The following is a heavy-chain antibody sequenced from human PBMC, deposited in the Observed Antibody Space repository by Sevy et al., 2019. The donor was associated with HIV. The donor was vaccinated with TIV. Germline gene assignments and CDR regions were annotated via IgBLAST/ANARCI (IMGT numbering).Heavy chain of an antibody. CDR1: GFTFTRYA. J-gene: IGHJ4*02. CDR2: VSKEGTNK. D-gene: IGHD3-16*01. Sequence: GGYLRLSCEASGFTFTRYAFHWVRQAPGKGLEWVAVVSKEGTNKYYADSVKGRFTISRDNSRNTLYLQMQSLRADDTAVRSCARDPHSVPHWGSFDSWGQGTLVTVSS. CDR3: ARDPHSVPHWGSFDS. V-gene: IGHV3-30-3*01.